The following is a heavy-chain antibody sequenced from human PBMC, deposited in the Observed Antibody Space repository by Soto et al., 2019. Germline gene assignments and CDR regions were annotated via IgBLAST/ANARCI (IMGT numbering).Heavy chain of an antibody. CDR2: IYYSGST. CDR3: ARQGYSGHDPIDY. J-gene: IGHJ4*02. D-gene: IGHD5-12*01. Sequence: PSETLSLTCTVSGGSISSSSYYWGWIRQPPGKGLEWIGSIYYSGSTYYNPSLKSRVTKSVDTSKNQFSLKLSSVTAADTAVYYCARQGYSGHDPIDYWGQGALVTVSS. V-gene: IGHV4-39*01. CDR1: GGSISSSSYY.